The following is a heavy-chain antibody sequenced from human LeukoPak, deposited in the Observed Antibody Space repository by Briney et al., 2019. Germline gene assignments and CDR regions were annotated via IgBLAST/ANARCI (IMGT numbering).Heavy chain of an antibody. D-gene: IGHD3-10*01. V-gene: IGHV3-21*01. CDR1: GFTFSSYS. CDR3: ARDGSGTLLYYFDY. J-gene: IGHJ4*02. Sequence: PGGSLRLSCAASGFTFSSYSMNWLRQAPGKGLEWVSSISSSNSYIYYADSVKGRFTISRDNAKNSLYLQMNSLRAEDTAVYYCARDGSGTLLYYFDYWGQGTLVTVSS. CDR2: ISSSNSYI.